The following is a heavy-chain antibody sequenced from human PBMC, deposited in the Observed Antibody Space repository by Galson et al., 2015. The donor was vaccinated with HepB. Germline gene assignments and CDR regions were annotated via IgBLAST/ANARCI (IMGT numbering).Heavy chain of an antibody. V-gene: IGHV3-23*01. CDR3: ARGGEYSYGPALDH. J-gene: IGHJ4*02. D-gene: IGHD5-18*01. Sequence: SLRLSCAASGFTFSSYAMNWVRQAPGKGLEWVSALSGGAGSTYYADSVEGRFSISRDNSKNTLFLQMNSLRAEDTAIYYCARGGEYSYGPALDHWGQGSLVTVSS. CDR1: GFTFSSYA. CDR2: LSGGAGST.